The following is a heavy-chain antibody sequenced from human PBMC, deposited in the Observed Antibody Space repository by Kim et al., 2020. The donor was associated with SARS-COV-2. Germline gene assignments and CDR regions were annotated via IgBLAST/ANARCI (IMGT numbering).Heavy chain of an antibody. D-gene: IGHD5-12*01. J-gene: IGHJ3*02. V-gene: IGHV3-53*01. CDR2: ST. Sequence: STYYADSVKGRFTISRNNSKNTLYLQMNSLRAEDTAVYYCAREGGYRAFDIWGQGTMVTVSS. CDR3: AREGGYRAFDI.